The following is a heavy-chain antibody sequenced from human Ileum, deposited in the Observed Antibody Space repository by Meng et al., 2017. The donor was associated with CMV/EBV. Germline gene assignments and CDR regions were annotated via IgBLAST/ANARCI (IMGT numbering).Heavy chain of an antibody. V-gene: IGHV4-4*07. J-gene: IGHJ4*02. CDR3: AREGPTDWGRALDY. CDR2: IYTSGSS. CDR1: VGSMSSYY. Sequence: LQEPGPGMVKPSETLSLTGTVSVGSMSSYYWSWIRQPAGKGLEWIGRIYTSGSSNYNSSLKSRVTMSVDTSKNQFSMKLNSVTAADTAVYYCAREGPTDWGRALDYWGQGTLVTVSS. D-gene: IGHD7-27*01.